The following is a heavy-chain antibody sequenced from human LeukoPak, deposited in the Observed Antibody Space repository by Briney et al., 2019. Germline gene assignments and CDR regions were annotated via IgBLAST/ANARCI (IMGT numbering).Heavy chain of an antibody. Sequence: SETLPLTCAVYGGSFSGYYWSWIRQPPGKGLEWIGYIYYSGSTNYNPTLKSRVTISVDTSKNQFSLKLSSVTAADTAVYYCARMVRGAYWYFDLWGRGTLVTVSS. CDR1: GGSFSGYY. CDR2: IYYSGST. CDR3: ARMVRGAYWYFDL. V-gene: IGHV4-59*08. J-gene: IGHJ2*01. D-gene: IGHD3-10*01.